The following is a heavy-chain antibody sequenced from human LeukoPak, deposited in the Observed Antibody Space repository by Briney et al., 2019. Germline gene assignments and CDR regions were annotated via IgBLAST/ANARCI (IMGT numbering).Heavy chain of an antibody. Sequence: GASVKVSCKASGYTFTGYYMHWVRQAPGQGLEWMGWINPNSGGTNYAQKFQGRVTMTRDTSISTAYMELSRLRSDDTAVYYCARALGVATTHYFDYWGQGTLVTVSS. J-gene: IGHJ4*02. V-gene: IGHV1-2*02. CDR1: GYTFTGYY. D-gene: IGHD5-12*01. CDR3: ARALGVATTHYFDY. CDR2: INPNSGGT.